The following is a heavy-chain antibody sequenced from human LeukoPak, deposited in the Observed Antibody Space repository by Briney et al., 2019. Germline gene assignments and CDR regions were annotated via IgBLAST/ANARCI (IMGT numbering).Heavy chain of an antibody. D-gene: IGHD6-13*01. Sequence: GGSLRLSCAASGFTFSSYAMSWVRQAPGRGLEWVSAISGSGDSTYYGDSVKGRFTISRDNSKNTLYLQMNSLRAEDTAVYYCAKTRPLDSSSWSHGDYWGQGTLVTVSP. V-gene: IGHV3-23*01. CDR3: AKTRPLDSSSWSHGDY. J-gene: IGHJ4*02. CDR1: GFTFSSYA. CDR2: ISGSGDST.